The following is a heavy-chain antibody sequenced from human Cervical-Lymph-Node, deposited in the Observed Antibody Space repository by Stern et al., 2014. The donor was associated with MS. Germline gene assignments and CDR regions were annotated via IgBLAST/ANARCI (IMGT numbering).Heavy chain of an antibody. D-gene: IGHD4-17*01. CDR2: IIPIFGTA. J-gene: IGHJ6*02. Sequence: VQLVESGAEVKKPGSSVKVSCKASGGTFISYPINWVRQAPGQGLEWMGGIIPIFGTANYAQRCHDRCTMTADESTSPAYMELSSLRSEDTAVYYCASPVTMTVGAMDVWGQGATVTVSS. CDR1: GGTFISYP. V-gene: IGHV1-69*01. CDR3: ASPVTMTVGAMDV.